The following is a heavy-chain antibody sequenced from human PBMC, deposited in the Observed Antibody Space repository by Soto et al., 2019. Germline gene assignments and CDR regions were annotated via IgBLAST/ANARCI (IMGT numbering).Heavy chain of an antibody. V-gene: IGHV4-34*01. CDR2: INHSGST. CDR1: GGSFSDYY. J-gene: IGHJ5*02. CDR3: ASRRTVTTTGGNNWFDP. D-gene: IGHD4-17*01. Sequence: SETLSPTCARCGGSFSDYYWSCIRQPPGKGLEWIGEINHSGSTNNNPSLKSRVTISVDTSKNQFSLKLSSVTAADSAVYYCASRRTVTTTGGNNWFDPWGQG.